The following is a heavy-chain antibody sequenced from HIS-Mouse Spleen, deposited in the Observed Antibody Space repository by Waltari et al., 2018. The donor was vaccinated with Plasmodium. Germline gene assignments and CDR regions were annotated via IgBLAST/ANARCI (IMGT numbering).Heavy chain of an antibody. Sequence: EVQLVESGGGLVQPGGSLRLSCAASGFTFSSYWMSWVGQAPGKGLEWVANIKQDGSEKYYVDSVKGRFTISRDNAKNSLYLQMNSLRAEDTAVYYCARSGDYYDSSGYHNWFDPWGQGTLVTVSS. CDR3: ARSGDYYDSSGYHNWFDP. CDR2: IKQDGSEK. D-gene: IGHD3-22*01. CDR1: GFTFSSYW. V-gene: IGHV3-7*01. J-gene: IGHJ5*02.